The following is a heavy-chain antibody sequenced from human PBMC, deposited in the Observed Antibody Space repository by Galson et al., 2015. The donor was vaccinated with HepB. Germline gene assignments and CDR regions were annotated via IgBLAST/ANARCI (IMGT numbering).Heavy chain of an antibody. V-gene: IGHV1-69*13. J-gene: IGHJ5*02. CDR3: ARGGTYCSSTSCLYHNWFDP. Sequence: SVKVSCKASGGTFSSYAISWVRQAPGQGLEWMGGIIPIFGTANYARKFQGRVTITADESTSTAYMELSSLRSEDTAVYYCARGGTYCSSTSCLYHNWFDPWGQGTLVTVSS. D-gene: IGHD2-2*01. CDR2: IIPIFGTA. CDR1: GGTFSSYA.